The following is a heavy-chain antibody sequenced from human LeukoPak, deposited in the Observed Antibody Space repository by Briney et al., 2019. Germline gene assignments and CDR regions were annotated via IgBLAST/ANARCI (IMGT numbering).Heavy chain of an antibody. Sequence: GESLKISCKGSGYSFTSYWIGWVRQMPGKGLEWMGIIYPGDSDTRYSPSFQGQVTISADKSISTAYLQWSSLKASDTAVYYCARTRERDSSSPWYFDYWGQGTLVTVSS. D-gene: IGHD6-13*01. V-gene: IGHV5-51*01. J-gene: IGHJ4*02. CDR3: ARTRERDSSSPWYFDY. CDR2: IYPGDSDT. CDR1: GYSFTSYW.